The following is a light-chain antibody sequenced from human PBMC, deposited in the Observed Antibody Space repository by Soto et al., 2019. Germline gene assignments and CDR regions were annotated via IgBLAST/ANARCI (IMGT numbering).Light chain of an antibody. CDR2: DAS. Sequence: EIELTQSPATLSLSPGERAKLTCRASQSVSNYLVWYQKKSGLAPRLLIYDASKRATGIPARFSGSGSGTDFTLTISSLEPEDFAVYYCQQRAKSITFGQGTRL. CDR3: QQRAKSIT. V-gene: IGKV3-11*01. J-gene: IGKJ5*01. CDR1: QSVSNY.